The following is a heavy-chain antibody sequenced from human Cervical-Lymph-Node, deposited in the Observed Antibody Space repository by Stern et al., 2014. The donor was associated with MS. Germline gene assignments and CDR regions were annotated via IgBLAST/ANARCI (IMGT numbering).Heavy chain of an antibody. V-gene: IGHV1-8*01. D-gene: IGHD2-15*01. CDR3: ASPSLPFY. J-gene: IGHJ4*02. CDR1: GYTFTSYD. CDR2: INPNTGST. Sequence: VQLGESGAEVKKPGASVKVSCTASGYTFTSYDITLVRQATGQGLEWMGWINPNTGSTVYAQKFQGRVTMTRNTSLRTAYMELSSLKSEDTAVYYCASPSLPFYWGQGTLITVSS.